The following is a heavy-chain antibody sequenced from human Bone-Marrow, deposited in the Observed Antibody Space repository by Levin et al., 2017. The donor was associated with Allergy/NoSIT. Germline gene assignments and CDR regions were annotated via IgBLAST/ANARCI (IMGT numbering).Heavy chain of an antibody. CDR2: INPLRGTT. J-gene: IGHJ5*02. D-gene: IGHD3-16*02. CDR1: GYIFNRYY. V-gene: IGHV1-18*01. CDR3: ARQEGLRLGDSSLIWFDP. Sequence: PGASVKVSCKASGYIFNRYYLAWVRQAPGQGPEWIGWINPLRGTTNYAQKFQDRLTVTTDTSASTLYMELRSLRSDDTAVYYCARQEGLRLGDSSLIWFDPWGQGTLVIVSS.